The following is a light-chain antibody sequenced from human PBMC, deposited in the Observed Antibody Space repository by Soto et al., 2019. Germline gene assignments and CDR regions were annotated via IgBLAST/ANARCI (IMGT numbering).Light chain of an antibody. J-gene: IGKJ1*01. CDR3: QQYNKWPWT. Sequence: VMTQAPATLSVSPGERVTLSCRASQTINNNVAWYQLKDGQVPRLLIYGASTRAADVPAKFSGSGSGTEFTLTISSLQSEDFAVYYCQQYNKWPWTLGQGTKVDIK. CDR1: QTINNN. CDR2: GAS. V-gene: IGKV3-15*01.